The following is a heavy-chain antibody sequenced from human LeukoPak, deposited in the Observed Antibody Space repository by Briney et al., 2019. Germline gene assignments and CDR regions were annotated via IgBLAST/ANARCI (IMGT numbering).Heavy chain of an antibody. CDR1: GGSISTYY. CDR2: IYNSGST. V-gene: IGHV4-59*01. D-gene: IGHD3-22*01. CDR3: ARERGYDSSGYYFYYFDY. Sequence: SETLSLTCTVSGGSISTYYWNFIRQPPGKGLEWIGYIYNSGSTNYNPSLKSRVTISIDASKNQFSLKLSSVTAADTAVYYCARERGYDSSGYYFYYFDYWGQGTLATVSS. J-gene: IGHJ4*02.